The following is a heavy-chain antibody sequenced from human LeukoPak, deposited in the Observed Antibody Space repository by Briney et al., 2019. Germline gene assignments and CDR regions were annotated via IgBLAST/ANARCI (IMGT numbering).Heavy chain of an antibody. D-gene: IGHD3-3*01. CDR1: GYTFTSYD. J-gene: IGHJ4*02. CDR2: MNPNSGNT. Sequence: GASVKVSCKASGYTFTSYDINWVRQATGQGLEWMGWMNPNSGNTGYAQKFQGRVTMTRNTSISTAYMELSSLRSEDTAVCYCARGVGYDFWSGYTELDYWGQGTLVTVSS. V-gene: IGHV1-8*01. CDR3: ARGVGYDFWSGYTELDY.